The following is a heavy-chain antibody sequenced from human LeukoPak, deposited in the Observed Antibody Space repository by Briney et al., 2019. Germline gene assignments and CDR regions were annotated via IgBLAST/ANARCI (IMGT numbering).Heavy chain of an antibody. CDR2: ICNSGST. D-gene: IGHD6-19*01. J-gene: IGHJ4*02. CDR1: GGSISNYC. CDR3: AEGGQWLRV. V-gene: IGHV4-4*07. Sequence: SETLSLTCTVSGGSISNYCWSCIRQPAGKGLEWIGRICNSGSTNYNPSLKSRVTMSVDTSKNQFSLKLTSETAADTAVYYCAEGGQWLRVWGQGTLVTVSS.